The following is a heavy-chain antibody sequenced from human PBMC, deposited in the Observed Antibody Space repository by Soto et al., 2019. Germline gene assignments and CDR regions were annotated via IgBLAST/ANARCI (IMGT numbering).Heavy chain of an antibody. CDR1: GFTFSSYA. V-gene: IGHV3-23*01. J-gene: IGHJ5*02. CDR3: AKDKVPYFDYWSRQRWFDP. D-gene: IGHD3-3*01. CDR2: ISGSGGST. Sequence: SGGSLRLSCAASGFTFSSYAMSWVRQAPGKGLEWVSAISGSGGSTYYADSVEGRFTISRDDSKNTLYLQMDSLRVDDTAVYYCAKDKVPYFDYWSRQRWFDPWGQGTPVTVSS.